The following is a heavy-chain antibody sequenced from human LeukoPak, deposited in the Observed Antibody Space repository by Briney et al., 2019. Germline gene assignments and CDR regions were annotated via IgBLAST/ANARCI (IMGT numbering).Heavy chain of an antibody. CDR1: GFTFTNAW. Sequence: PGGSLRLSCAASGFTFTNAWMSWVRQAPGKGLEWVGRVKTKTGGETIDYAAPVKGRFTISRDDSKNTLYLQMNSLKTDDTAVYYCTGEFDPWGQGTLVIVSS. CDR3: TGEFDP. V-gene: IGHV3-15*01. D-gene: IGHD1-26*01. J-gene: IGHJ5*02. CDR2: VKTKTGGETI.